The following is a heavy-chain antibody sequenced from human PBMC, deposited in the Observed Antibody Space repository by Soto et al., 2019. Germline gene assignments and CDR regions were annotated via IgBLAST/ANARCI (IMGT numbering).Heavy chain of an antibody. D-gene: IGHD2-2*01. J-gene: IGHJ5*02. CDR1: GFPFSIYA. CDR3: AREGLVPAAIKTGFDWFDL. CDR2: ISYDGSNK. Sequence: GGSLRLSCAASGFPFSIYAMHLVRQSPGKGLEWVAFISYDGSNKYYADSVKGRFTISRDNSKNTLYLQMNSLRAEDPAVYYCAREGLVPAAIKTGFDWFDLWGQDTMVTVSS. V-gene: IGHV3-30-3*01.